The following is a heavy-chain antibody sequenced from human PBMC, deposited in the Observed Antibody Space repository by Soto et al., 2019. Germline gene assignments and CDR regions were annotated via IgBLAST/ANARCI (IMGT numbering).Heavy chain of an antibody. CDR2: IYYGGNT. V-gene: IGHV4-61*01. J-gene: IGHJ5*02. CDR1: GASVSSASYY. D-gene: IGHD1-26*01. Sequence: QVQLQESGPGLVKPSETLSLTCSVSGASVSSASYYWSWIRQPPGKGLEWIGYIYYGGNTNYNPSLKSRVTISEDTSKNQFSLKLRSVTTADTAVYYCARKLWFSEPSNSFDPWGQGTLVTVSS. CDR3: ARKLWFSEPSNSFDP.